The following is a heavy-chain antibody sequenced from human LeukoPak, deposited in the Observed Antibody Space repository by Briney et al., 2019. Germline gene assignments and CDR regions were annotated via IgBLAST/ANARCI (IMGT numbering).Heavy chain of an antibody. V-gene: IGHV1-2*06. D-gene: IGHD3-22*01. CDR1: GYTFTGYY. CDR2: INPNSGDT. CDR3: ARTNWDDSSGYYGPHFDY. J-gene: IGHJ4*02. Sequence: ASVKVSCKASGYTFTGYYMHWVRQAPGQGLEWMGRINPNSGDTNYAQKFQGRVTMTRDTSISTDYMELSRLRSDTAVYYCARTNWDDSSGYYGPHFDYWGRGTLVTVSS.